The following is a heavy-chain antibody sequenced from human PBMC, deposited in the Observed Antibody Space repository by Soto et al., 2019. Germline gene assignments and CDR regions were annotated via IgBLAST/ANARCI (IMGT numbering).Heavy chain of an antibody. CDR2: IIPIFGTA. Sequence: GASVKVSCKASGVTFSSYAISWVRQAPGQGLEWMGGIIPIFGTANYAQKFQGRVTITADKSTSTAYMELSSLRSEDTAVYYCARSKTMIVVALGGWFDPWGQGTLVTVS. CDR1: GVTFSSYA. V-gene: IGHV1-69*06. CDR3: ARSKTMIVVALGGWFDP. D-gene: IGHD3-22*01. J-gene: IGHJ5*02.